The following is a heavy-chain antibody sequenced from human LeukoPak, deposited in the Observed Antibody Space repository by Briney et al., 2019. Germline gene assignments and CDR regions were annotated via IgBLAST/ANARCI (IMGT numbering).Heavy chain of an antibody. CDR2: IMQDGSDK. Sequence: AGGPLRLSCAASGFTFSSYGMSWVPQAPGTGLEGVQNIMQDGSDKNFVDSVKDRFTISRDNEKNSLYLQMNSLRAEDKAVYYCARGSTTVTPRNFDHWGEGTVVTVS. D-gene: IGHD4-11*01. J-gene: IGHJ4*02. V-gene: IGHV3-7*05. CDR3: ARGSTTVTPRNFDH. CDR1: GFTFSSYG.